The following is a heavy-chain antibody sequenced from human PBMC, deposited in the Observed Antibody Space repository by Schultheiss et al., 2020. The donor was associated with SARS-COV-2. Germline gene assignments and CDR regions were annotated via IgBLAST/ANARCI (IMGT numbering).Heavy chain of an antibody. CDR1: GFTFSSYW. J-gene: IGHJ5*02. CDR2: IGTAGDT. CDR3: AKENWFDP. Sequence: GGSLRLSCAASGFTFSSYWMSWVRQATGKGLEWVSAIGTAGDTYYPGSVKGRFTISRDNSKNTLYLQMNSLRAEDTAVYYCAKENWFDPWGQGTLVTVSS. V-gene: IGHV3-13*01.